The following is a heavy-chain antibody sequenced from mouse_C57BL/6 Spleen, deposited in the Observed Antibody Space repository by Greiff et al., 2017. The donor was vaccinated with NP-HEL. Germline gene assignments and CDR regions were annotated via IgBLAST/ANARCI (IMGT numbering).Heavy chain of an antibody. CDR2: ISDGGSYT. J-gene: IGHJ2*01. CDR1: GFTFSSYA. D-gene: IGHD1-1*01. Sequence: EVKLVESGGGLVKPGGSLKLSCAASGFTFSSYAMSWVRQTPEKRLEWVATISDGGSYTYYPDNVKGRFTISRDNAKNNLYLQMSHLKSEDTAMYYCARATTVVAAPFDYWGQGTTLTGSS. CDR3: ARATTVVAAPFDY. V-gene: IGHV5-4*03.